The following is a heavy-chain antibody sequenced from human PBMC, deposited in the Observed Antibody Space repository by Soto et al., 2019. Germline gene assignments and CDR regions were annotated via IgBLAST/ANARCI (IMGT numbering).Heavy chain of an antibody. CDR2: INDDGSGT. CDR3: ATLQMTGPDY. V-gene: IGHV3-74*01. CDR1: GITFSSYW. J-gene: IGHJ4*02. Sequence: GGSLRLSCEASGITFSSYWMHWVRQAPGKGLVWVSRINDDGSGTSYGDSVKGRFTISRDNAKNTVYLQMNSLSAEDTAVYYCATLQMTGPDYWGQGTPVTVSS.